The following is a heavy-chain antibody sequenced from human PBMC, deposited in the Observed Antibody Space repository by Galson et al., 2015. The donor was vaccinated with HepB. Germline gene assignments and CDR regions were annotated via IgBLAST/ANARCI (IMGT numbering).Heavy chain of an antibody. J-gene: IGHJ4*02. CDR1: GFSLSTSGMC. Sequence: PALVKPTQTLTQTCTFSGFSLSTSGMCVSWIRQPPGKALEWLALIDWDDDKYCSTSLKTRLTISKDTSKNQVVLTMTNMDPVDTATYYCARSGYYSNYGRYYFDYWGQGTLVTVSS. V-gene: IGHV2-70*01. CDR3: ARSGYYSNYGRYYFDY. D-gene: IGHD4-11*01. CDR2: IDWDDDK.